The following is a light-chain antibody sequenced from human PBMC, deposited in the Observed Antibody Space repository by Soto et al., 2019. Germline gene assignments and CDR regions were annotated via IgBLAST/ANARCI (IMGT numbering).Light chain of an antibody. CDR2: SAS. V-gene: IGKV3-20*01. CDR3: QQYGSSPCT. J-gene: IGKJ1*01. CDR1: QSVSSSY. Sequence: EIVLTQAPGTRSLSPGEGATLSCRASQSVSSSYLAWYQQKPGQAPRLLIYSASSRATGIPDRFSGSGSGTDFTLTISRLEPEDFAVYYCQQYGSSPCTFGQGTKVDLK.